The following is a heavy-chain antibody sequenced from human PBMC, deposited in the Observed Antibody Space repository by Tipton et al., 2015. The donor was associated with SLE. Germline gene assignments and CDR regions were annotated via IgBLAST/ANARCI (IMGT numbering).Heavy chain of an antibody. D-gene: IGHD6-19*01. V-gene: IGHV5-51*01. Sequence: QLVQSGAEVKKPGESLKISCKASGYSFTTYWIGWVRQMPGKGLEWMGIVSPGDSDFRYNPSFQGQVTISADKSISTAYLQWSSLKASDTAMYYCARQGAVVQPFDYWGQRTLVTVSS. CDR3: ARQGAVVQPFDY. CDR2: VSPGDSDF. CDR1: GYSFTTYW. J-gene: IGHJ4*02.